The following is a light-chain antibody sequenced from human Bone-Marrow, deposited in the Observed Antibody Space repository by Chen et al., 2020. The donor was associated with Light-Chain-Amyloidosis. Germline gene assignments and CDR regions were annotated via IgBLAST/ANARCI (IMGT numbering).Light chain of an antibody. V-gene: IGLV3-25*03. CDR3: QSTDSSGTLVV. CDR1: ALPKQY. Sequence: SYELTKPPSVSVSPGQTARITCSGDALPKQYAYWYQQKPGQAPVLVIYKDSERPSGIPERFSGSSSGKTVTLTISGGQAEDEADYNCQSTDSSGTLVVFGGGTKLTVL. CDR2: KDS. J-gene: IGLJ2*01.